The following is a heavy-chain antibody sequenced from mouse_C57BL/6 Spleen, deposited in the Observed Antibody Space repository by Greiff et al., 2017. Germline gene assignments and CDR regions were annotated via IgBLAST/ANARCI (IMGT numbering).Heavy chain of an antibody. V-gene: IGHV3-6*01. CDR2: ISYDGSN. D-gene: IGHD2-4*01. J-gene: IGHJ3*01. CDR1: GYSITSGYY. CDR3: ARENDYDGG. Sequence: EVKLQESGPGLVKPSQSLSLTCSVTGYSITSGYYWNWIRQFPGNKLEWMGYISYDGSNNYNPSLKNRISITRDTSKNQFFLKLNSVTTEDTATYYCARENDYDGGWGQGTLVTVSA.